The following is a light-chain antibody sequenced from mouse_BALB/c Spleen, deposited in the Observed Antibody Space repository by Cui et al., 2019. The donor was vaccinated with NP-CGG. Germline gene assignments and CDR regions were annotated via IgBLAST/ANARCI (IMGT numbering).Light chain of an antibody. J-gene: IGLJ1*01. V-gene: IGLV1*01. CDR3: VLWYSNHWV. CDR2: GTN. CDR1: TGAVTTSNY. Sequence: QAVVTQESALTTSPGETVTLICRSSTGAVTTSNYANWVQEKSDHLFTGLIGGTNNRAPGVPARFSGSLIGDKAALTITGAQTEDEAIYFCVLWYSNHWVFGGGTKLTVL.